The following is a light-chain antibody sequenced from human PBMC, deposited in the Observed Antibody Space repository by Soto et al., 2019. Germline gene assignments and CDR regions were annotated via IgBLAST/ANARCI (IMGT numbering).Light chain of an antibody. V-gene: IGLV2-23*01. Sequence: QSALTQPASVSGSPGQSITISFTGTSSDVGSYNLVSWYQQHPGKAPKLMIYEDSKRPSGVSNRFSGSKSGNTASLAISGLQAEDEADYYCCSYAGSSTPSYVFGTGTKVTVL. J-gene: IGLJ1*01. CDR2: EDS. CDR1: SSDVGSYNL. CDR3: CSYAGSSTPSYV.